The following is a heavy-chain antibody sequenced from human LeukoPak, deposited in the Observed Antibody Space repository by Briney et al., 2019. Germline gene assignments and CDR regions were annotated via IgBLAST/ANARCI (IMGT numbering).Heavy chain of an antibody. CDR1: GFTFGSYG. CDR3: AKAYCSGISCSTDLYFRH. D-gene: IGHD2-2*02. Sequence: GGSLRLSCAASGFTFGSYGMHWVRQAPDKGLEWVAFIRYDGNDKFYADSVKGRFTISRDNSKNTLYLQMNSLRAEDTAVYYCAKAYCSGISCSTDLYFRHWGQGTLLTVSS. V-gene: IGHV3-30*02. J-gene: IGHJ1*01. CDR2: IRYDGNDK.